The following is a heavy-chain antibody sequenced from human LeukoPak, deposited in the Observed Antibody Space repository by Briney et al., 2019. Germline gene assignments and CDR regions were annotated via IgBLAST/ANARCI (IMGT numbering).Heavy chain of an antibody. D-gene: IGHD3-3*01. J-gene: IGHJ4*02. CDR1: GGSISSSSYY. CDR3: ARHYYDFWSGYWPH. Sequence: SETLSLTCTVSGGSISSSSYYWGWTRQPPGKGLEWIGSIYYSGSTYYNPSLKSRVTISVDTSKNQFSLKLSSVTAADTAVYYCARHYYDFWSGYWPHWSQGTLVTVSS. V-gene: IGHV4-39*01. CDR2: IYYSGST.